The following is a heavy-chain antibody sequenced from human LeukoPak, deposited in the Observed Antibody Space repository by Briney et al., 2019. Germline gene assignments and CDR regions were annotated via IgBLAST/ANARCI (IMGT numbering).Heavy chain of an antibody. Sequence: PGESLRLSCAISGFTFAKFAMSWVRQAPGKGLEWVSTITASGDSVFYADSVKGRFTISRDNSKNTLYLRMNSLRAEDTAVYYCAKDYDFWSGDSDYWGQGTLVTVSS. J-gene: IGHJ4*02. CDR2: ITASGDSV. CDR1: GFTFAKFA. CDR3: AKDYDFWSGDSDY. V-gene: IGHV3-23*01. D-gene: IGHD3-3*01.